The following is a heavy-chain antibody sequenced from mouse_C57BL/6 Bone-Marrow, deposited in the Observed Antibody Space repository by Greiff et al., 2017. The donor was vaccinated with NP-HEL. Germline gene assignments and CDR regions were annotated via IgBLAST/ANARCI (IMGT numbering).Heavy chain of an antibody. CDR1: GFSFNTYA. V-gene: IGHV10-1*01. CDR2: IRSKRSNYAT. Sequence: EVKLMESGGGLVQPKGSLKLSCAASGFSFNTYAMNWVRQAPGQGLEWVARIRSKRSNYATYYADSLKDRFTISRDDSESMLYLQMNNLKAEDTAMYYCGRQGLYYAMDYWGQGTSVTVSS. D-gene: IGHD2-13*01. J-gene: IGHJ4*01. CDR3: GRQGLYYAMDY.